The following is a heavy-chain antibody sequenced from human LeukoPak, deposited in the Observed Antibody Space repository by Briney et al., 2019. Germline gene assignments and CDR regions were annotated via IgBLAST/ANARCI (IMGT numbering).Heavy chain of an antibody. CDR1: GYTFTTYN. V-gene: IGHV1-18*01. J-gene: IGHJ3*02. CDR3: AREAPVAAGSDAFDI. D-gene: IGHD6-19*01. Sequence: ASVKVSCKASGYTFTTYNINWVRQAPGQGLEWMGWISPYNSNTKYAQKLQGRVTMTTDTSTNTAYMEVRSLRSDDTAVYYCAREAPVAAGSDAFDIWGQGTMVTVSS. CDR2: ISPYNSNT.